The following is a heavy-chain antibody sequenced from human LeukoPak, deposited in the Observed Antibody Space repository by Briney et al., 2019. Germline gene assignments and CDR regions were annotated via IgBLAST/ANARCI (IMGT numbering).Heavy chain of an antibody. V-gene: IGHV4-28*03. J-gene: IGHJ3*02. CDR2: IYYSGST. Sequence: PSETLSLTCAVSGYSISSSNWWGWIRQPPGKGLEWIGYIYYSGSTYYNPSLKSRVTMSVDTSKNQFSLKLSSVTAVDTAVYYCARGTLGELSSPGAFDIWGQGTMVTVSS. CDR1: GYSISSSNW. D-gene: IGHD3-16*02. CDR3: ARGTLGELSSPGAFDI.